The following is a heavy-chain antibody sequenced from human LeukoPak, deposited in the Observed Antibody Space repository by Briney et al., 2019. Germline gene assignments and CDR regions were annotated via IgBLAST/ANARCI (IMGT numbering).Heavy chain of an antibody. CDR2: TYYRSKMFN. Sequence: SQTLSVTCVISGDSVSSKNAAWKWIRQSPSRGLEWLGRTYYRSKMFNDDAVSVKGRITINPDTSKNQFSLQLNSVTPEDTAVYFCARTSGYFDYWGQGTLVTVSS. D-gene: IGHD6-19*01. CDR3: ARTSGYFDY. V-gene: IGHV6-1*01. CDR1: GDSVSSKNAA. J-gene: IGHJ4*02.